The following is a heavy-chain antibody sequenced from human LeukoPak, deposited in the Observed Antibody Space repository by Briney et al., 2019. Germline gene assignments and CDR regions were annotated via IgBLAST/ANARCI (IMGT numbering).Heavy chain of an antibody. J-gene: IGHJ6*02. CDR3: ARHQGGNYYGMDV. CDR2: IYDSGNI. Sequence: SETLSLTCTVSGGSISGYYWSWIRQPPGKRLEWIGYIYDSGNISYKPSLKSRVTISVDTSKNQFSLKLSSVTAADTAVYYCARHQGGNYYGMDVWGQGTTVTVSS. V-gene: IGHV4-59*08. CDR1: GGSISGYY.